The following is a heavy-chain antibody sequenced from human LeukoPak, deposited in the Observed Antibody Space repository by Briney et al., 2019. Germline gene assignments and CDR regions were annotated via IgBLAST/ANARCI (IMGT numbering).Heavy chain of an antibody. CDR3: ATDYYDSSGYVGY. Sequence: SETLSLTCTVSGGSISSSSYYWGWIRQPPGKGLEWIGSIYYSGSTYYNPSLKSRVTISVDTSKNQFSLKLSSVTAADTAVYYCATDYYDSSGYVGYWGQGTLVTVSS. CDR1: GGSISSSSYY. CDR2: IYYSGST. V-gene: IGHV4-39*07. J-gene: IGHJ4*02. D-gene: IGHD3-22*01.